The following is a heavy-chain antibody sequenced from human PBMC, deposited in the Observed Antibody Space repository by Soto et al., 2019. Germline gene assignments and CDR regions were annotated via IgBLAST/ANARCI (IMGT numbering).Heavy chain of an antibody. D-gene: IGHD6-19*01. CDR2: ISGSGGST. J-gene: IGHJ1*01. Sequence: PGGSLRLSCAASGFTFSSYAMSWVRQAPGKGLEWVSAISGSGGSTYYADSVKSRFTISRDNSKNTLYLQMKSLRAEDTAVYYCAKDTWRLALAAEYFQHWGQGTLVTVSS. V-gene: IGHV3-23*01. CDR1: GFTFSSYA. CDR3: AKDTWRLALAAEYFQH.